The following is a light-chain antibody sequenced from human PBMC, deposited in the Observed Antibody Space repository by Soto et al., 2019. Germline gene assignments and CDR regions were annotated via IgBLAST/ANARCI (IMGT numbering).Light chain of an antibody. CDR2: KAS. Sequence: DIQMTQSPSTLSASVEDRVTITCRASQSISSWLAWYQQKPGKAPKLLIHKASSLESGVPSRFSGSASGTEFTLTISSLQPDHFATYYCQQYNSYSGTFGQGTKVEIK. CDR3: QQYNSYSGT. CDR1: QSISSW. V-gene: IGKV1-5*03. J-gene: IGKJ2*02.